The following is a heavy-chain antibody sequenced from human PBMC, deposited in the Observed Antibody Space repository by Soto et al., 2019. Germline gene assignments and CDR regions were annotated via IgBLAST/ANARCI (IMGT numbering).Heavy chain of an antibody. CDR1: GYTFTSYA. Sequence: GASVKVSFKASGYTFTSYAMHWVRQAPGQRLEWMGWINAGNGNTKYSQKFQGRVTITRDTSASTAYMELSSLRSEDTAVYYCARDSAGTTSYYYYYYGMDVWGQGTTVTVSS. D-gene: IGHD1-7*01. J-gene: IGHJ6*02. CDR3: ARDSAGTTSYYYYYYGMDV. CDR2: INAGNGNT. V-gene: IGHV1-3*01.